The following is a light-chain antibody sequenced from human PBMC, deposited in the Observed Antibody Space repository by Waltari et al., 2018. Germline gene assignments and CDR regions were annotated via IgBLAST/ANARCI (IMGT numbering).Light chain of an antibody. CDR1: NSDIGSHPY. CDR2: DVS. CDR3: SSYTTINTFVL. Sequence: QSALTPPASVSGSPGPSNTISCIGTNSDIGSHPYLSWYKQYPGTAPKLMIFDVSKRPSGVSNRFSASKSGNTASLTISGLQAEDEADYYCSSYTTINTFVLFGGGTKLTVL. J-gene: IGLJ2*01. V-gene: IGLV2-14*03.